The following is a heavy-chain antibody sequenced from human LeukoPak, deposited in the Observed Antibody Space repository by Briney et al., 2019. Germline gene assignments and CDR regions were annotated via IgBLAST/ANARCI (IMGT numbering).Heavy chain of an antibody. CDR3: ARDRNGDGFAHLDY. J-gene: IGHJ4*02. Sequence: ASVKVSCKASGYTFTGYYIHWVRQAPGQGPEWMGWINPHSGATNYAQKFQGRVAITWDTSITTAYVDLSRLTSDDTAVYYCARDRNGDGFAHLDYWGQGALVTVSS. CDR1: GYTFTGYY. CDR2: INPHSGAT. V-gene: IGHV1-2*02. D-gene: IGHD5-24*01.